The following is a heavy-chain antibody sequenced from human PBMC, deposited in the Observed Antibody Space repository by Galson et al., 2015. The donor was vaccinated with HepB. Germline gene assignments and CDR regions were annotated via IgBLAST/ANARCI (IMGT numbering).Heavy chain of an antibody. D-gene: IGHD2-21*02. V-gene: IGHV1-24*01. J-gene: IGHJ3*01. CDR2: FDAEDGET. Sequence: SCKVSGYTLSELSMHWVRQAPGKGLEWMGGFDAEDGETIYAQRFQGRVTMTEDTSTDTAYMELSSLRSEDTAVYYCATSEYCSGDCYDAFDVWGPGTLVTVSS. CDR1: GYTLSELS. CDR3: ATSEYCSGDCYDAFDV.